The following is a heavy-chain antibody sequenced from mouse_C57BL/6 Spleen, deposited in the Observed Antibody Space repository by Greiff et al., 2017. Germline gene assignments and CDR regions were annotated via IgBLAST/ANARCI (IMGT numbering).Heavy chain of an antibody. J-gene: IGHJ1*03. D-gene: IGHD1-1*01. Sequence: VMLVESGPELVKPGASVKISCKASGYSFTSYYIHWVKQRPGQGLEWIGWIYPGSGNTKYNEKFKGKATLTADTSSSTAYMQLSSLTSEDSAVYYCARDGSSHWYFDVWGTGTTVTVSS. CDR2: IYPGSGNT. CDR1: GYSFTSYY. V-gene: IGHV1-66*01. CDR3: ARDGSSHWYFDV.